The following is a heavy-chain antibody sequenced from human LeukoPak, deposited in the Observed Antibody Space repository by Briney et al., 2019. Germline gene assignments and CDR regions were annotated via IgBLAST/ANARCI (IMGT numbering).Heavy chain of an antibody. V-gene: IGHV1-69*13. CDR2: IIPIFGTA. CDR3: ARDHSPVYYYGSGSYYTYFDY. Sequence: GASVKVSCKASGGTFSSYAISWVREAPGQGLEWMGGIIPIFGTANYAQKFQGRVTITADESTSTAYMELSSLRSEDTAVYYCARDHSPVYYYGSGSYYTYFDYWGQGTLVTVSS. CDR1: GGTFSSYA. J-gene: IGHJ4*02. D-gene: IGHD3-10*01.